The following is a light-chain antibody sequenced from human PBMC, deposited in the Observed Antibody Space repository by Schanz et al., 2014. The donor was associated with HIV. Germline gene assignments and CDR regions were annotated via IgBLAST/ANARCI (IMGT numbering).Light chain of an antibody. Sequence: DVQMTQSPSSLSASVGDRVAITCRASQRISSYLNWYQQKPGKAPKLLIYNVLNLQSGVPSRFSGSGSGTYFTLTITTLQPEDFATYYCQQSYSTPPFGQGTRLEIK. CDR1: QRISSY. CDR2: NVL. J-gene: IGKJ5*01. V-gene: IGKV1-39*01. CDR3: QQSYSTPP.